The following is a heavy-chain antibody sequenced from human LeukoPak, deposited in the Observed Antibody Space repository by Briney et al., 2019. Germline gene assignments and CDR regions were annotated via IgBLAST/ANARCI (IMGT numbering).Heavy chain of an antibody. CDR1: GFTFSNYW. CDR2: IKEDGSEK. CDR3: ARDVGEYQILGFDY. Sequence: GGSLRLSCAASGFTFSNYWMSWVRQAPGKGLEWVANIKEDGSEKYYVDSVKGRFTISRDNAKNSLYLQMNSLRAEDTAIYYCARDVGEYQILGFDYWGQGTLVTVSS. D-gene: IGHD3-10*01. V-gene: IGHV3-7*01. J-gene: IGHJ4*02.